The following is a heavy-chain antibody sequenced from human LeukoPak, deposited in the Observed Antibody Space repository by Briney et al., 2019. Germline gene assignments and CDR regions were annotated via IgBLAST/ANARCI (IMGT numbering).Heavy chain of an antibody. CDR1: GNSISNYA. J-gene: IGHJ4*02. V-gene: IGHV1-24*01. CDR3: ATTRRVGAIHFDY. CDR2: FDPEDGET. D-gene: IGHD1-26*01. Sequence: GASVKVSCKASGNSISNYAVSWVRQAPGKGLEWMGGFDPEDGETIYAQKFQGRVTMTEDTSTDTAYMELSSLRSEDTAVYYCATTRRVGAIHFDYWGQGTLVTVSS.